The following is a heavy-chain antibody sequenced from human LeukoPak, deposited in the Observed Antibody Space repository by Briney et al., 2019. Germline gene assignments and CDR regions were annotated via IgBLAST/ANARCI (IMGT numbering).Heavy chain of an antibody. Sequence: GGSLRLSCAASGFTFSNAWMSWVPQAPGKGLEWVGRIKSKTDGGTTDYAAPVKGRFTISRDDSKNTLYLQMNSLKTEDTAVYYCTTKQKYSSSWYDYWGQGTLVTVSS. D-gene: IGHD6-13*01. CDR1: GFTFSNAW. J-gene: IGHJ4*02. V-gene: IGHV3-15*01. CDR2: IKSKTDGGTT. CDR3: TTKQKYSSSWYDY.